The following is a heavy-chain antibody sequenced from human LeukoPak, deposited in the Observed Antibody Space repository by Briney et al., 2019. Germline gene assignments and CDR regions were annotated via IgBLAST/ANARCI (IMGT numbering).Heavy chain of an antibody. CDR2: ISSSGSTI. D-gene: IGHD3-3*01. CDR3: ARATLRFLEWLMPKGMDV. V-gene: IGHV3-11*04. CDR1: GFTFSDYY. J-gene: IGHJ6*04. Sequence: GGSLRLSCAASGFTFSDYYMSWIRRAPGKGLEWVSYISSSGSTIYYADSVKGRFTISRDNSKNTLYLQMNSLRAEDTAVYYCARATLRFLEWLMPKGMDVWGKGTTVTVSS.